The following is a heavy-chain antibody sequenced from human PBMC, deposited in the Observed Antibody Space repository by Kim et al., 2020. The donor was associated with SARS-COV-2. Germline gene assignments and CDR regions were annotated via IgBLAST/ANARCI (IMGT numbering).Heavy chain of an antibody. J-gene: IGHJ6*02. CDR3: ARGGRGRGDWLFTNPDYYYYYGMDV. Sequence: GGSLRLSCAASGFTFSSYSMNWVRQAPGKGLEWVSSISNSSSYIYYADSVKGRFTISRDNAKNSLYLQMNSLRAEDTAVYYCARGGRGRGDWLFTNPDYYYYYGMDVWGQGTTVTVSS. D-gene: IGHD3-9*01. V-gene: IGHV3-21*01. CDR2: ISNSSSYI. CDR1: GFTFSSYS.